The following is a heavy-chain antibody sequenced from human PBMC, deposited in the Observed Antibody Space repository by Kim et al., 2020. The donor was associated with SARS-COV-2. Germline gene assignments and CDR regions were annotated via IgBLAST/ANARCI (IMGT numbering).Heavy chain of an antibody. V-gene: IGHV3-11*06. CDR3: ARGMLKKVDYYYCGMDV. Sequence: SVKGRFTISRDNAKNSLYLQMNSLRAEDTAVYYCARGMLKKVDYYYCGMDVWGQGTTVTVSS. J-gene: IGHJ6*02. D-gene: IGHD3-16*01.